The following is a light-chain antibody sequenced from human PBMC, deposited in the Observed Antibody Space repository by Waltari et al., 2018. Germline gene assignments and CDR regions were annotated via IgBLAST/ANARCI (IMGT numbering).Light chain of an antibody. CDR2: DVT. CDR3: CSYGGSYSFVV. Sequence: QSALTQPRSVSGSPGPSVTISCPGTSRDVGGYNYVTRYQQHPGKAPKLIIYDVTKRPSGVPDRFSGSKSGNTASLTISGLQAEDEADYYCCSYGGSYSFVVFGGGTKLTVL. V-gene: IGLV2-11*01. CDR1: SRDVGGYNY. J-gene: IGLJ2*01.